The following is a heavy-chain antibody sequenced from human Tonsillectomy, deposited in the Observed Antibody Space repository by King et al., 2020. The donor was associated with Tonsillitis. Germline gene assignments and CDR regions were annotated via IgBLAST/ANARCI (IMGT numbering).Heavy chain of an antibody. Sequence: VQLVESGGGVVQPGRSLRLSCAASGFTFSSFGLQWVRQPPGKGLEWVSLIWNDGINKNYADSVKGRFTISRDNSRNTVFLQMDSLRPEDTAVYYCAGRNDYCSDGTCYYYWGQGTLVSVSS. CDR3: AGRNDYCSDGTCYYY. CDR1: GFTFSSFG. V-gene: IGHV3-33*08. J-gene: IGHJ4*02. D-gene: IGHD2-15*01. CDR2: IWNDGINK.